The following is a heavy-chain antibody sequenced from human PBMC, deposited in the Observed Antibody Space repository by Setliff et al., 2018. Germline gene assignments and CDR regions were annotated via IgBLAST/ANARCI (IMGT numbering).Heavy chain of an antibody. Sequence: SVKVSCKTSEGTFSSSSINWVRQAPGLGLEWMGAIVPVLNTVNYAPNFQGRVTITADDSTTTVHMELSSLRAEDMAVYYCARGIACSGGSCYVYFQHWGQGTLVTVSS. CDR1: EGTFSSSS. CDR2: IVPVLNTV. V-gene: IGHV1-69*13. CDR3: ARGIACSGGSCYVYFQH. D-gene: IGHD2-15*01. J-gene: IGHJ1*01.